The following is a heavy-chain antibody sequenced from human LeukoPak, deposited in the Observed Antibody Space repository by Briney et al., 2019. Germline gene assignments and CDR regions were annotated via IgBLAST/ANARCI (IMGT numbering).Heavy chain of an antibody. Sequence: PSETLFLTCTASGGSISSSSYYWGWIRQPPGKGLEWIGSIYYSGSTYYNPSLKSRVTISVDTSKNQFSLKVSSVTAADTAVYYCARGSVLRHFNYWGQGTLVTVSS. V-gene: IGHV4-39*01. D-gene: IGHD3-3*01. CDR1: GGSISSSSYY. J-gene: IGHJ4*02. CDR2: IYYSGST. CDR3: ARGSVLRHFNY.